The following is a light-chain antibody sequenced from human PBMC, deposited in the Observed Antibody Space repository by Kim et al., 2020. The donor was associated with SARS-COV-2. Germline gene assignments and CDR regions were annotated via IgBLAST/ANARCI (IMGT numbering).Light chain of an antibody. CDR1: QHIHVW. CDR3: QQYDLRVT. J-gene: IGKJ2*01. CDR2: KAS. V-gene: IGKV1-5*03. Sequence: GDRVTITCRASQHIHVWLAWYQQKPGKAPKLLIYKASTLESGVPSRFSGSGSETGFTLTISSLQPDDFAVYYCQQYDLRVTFGQGTKVDIK.